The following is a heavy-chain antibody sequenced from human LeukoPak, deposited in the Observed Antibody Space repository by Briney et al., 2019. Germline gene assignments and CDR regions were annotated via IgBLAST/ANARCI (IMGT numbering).Heavy chain of an antibody. Sequence: GGSLRLSCAASGFTFSSCAMTWVRQAPGKGLEWISSLSGSGASTFYADSVKGRFTISRDNSKNTLPLQMSSLRAEDTAVYFCAKYLGKYSYGYSGLDYWGQGTLVTVSS. D-gene: IGHD5-18*01. CDR1: GFTFSSCA. CDR2: LSGSGAST. CDR3: AKYLGKYSYGYSGLDY. V-gene: IGHV3-23*01. J-gene: IGHJ4*02.